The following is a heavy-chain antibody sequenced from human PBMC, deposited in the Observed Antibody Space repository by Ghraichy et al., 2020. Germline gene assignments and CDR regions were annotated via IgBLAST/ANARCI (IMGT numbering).Heavy chain of an antibody. CDR1: EFTFSSYS. J-gene: IGHJ6*02. CDR3: ARGSKVVRFYYYDGMDV. D-gene: IGHD4-23*01. CDR2: MTSSGRTK. V-gene: IGHV3-48*02. Sequence: LSLTCVGSEFTFSSYSMNWVRQSPGKGLEWGSYMTSSGRTKSYADSVKGRFTISRDNAQNSLYLEMNSLRDEDTAVYYCARGSKVVRFYYYDGMDVWGPGTTVTVSS.